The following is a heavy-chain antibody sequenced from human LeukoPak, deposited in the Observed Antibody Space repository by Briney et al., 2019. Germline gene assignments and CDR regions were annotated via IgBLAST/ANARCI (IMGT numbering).Heavy chain of an antibody. D-gene: IGHD1-7*01. V-gene: IGHV4-39*01. CDR1: GGSISSGNYY. CDR3: ARPHNWNYPYYFDY. Sequence: SDTLSLTCTVSGGSISSGNYYWGWVRQPPGKGLEWIGSMYYSGSTYYNPSLKSRVTISVDTSKNQFSLKLRSVTAADTAVYYCARPHNWNYPYYFDYWGQGTLVTVSS. J-gene: IGHJ4*02. CDR2: MYYSGST.